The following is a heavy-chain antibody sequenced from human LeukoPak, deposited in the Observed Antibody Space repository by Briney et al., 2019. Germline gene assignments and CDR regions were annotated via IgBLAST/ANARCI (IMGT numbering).Heavy chain of an antibody. J-gene: IGHJ5*02. D-gene: IGHD2-2*01. CDR2: VNHSGST. CDR1: GGSFSGYY. V-gene: IGHV4-34*01. Sequence: SETLPLTCAVYGGSFSGYYWSWIRQPPGKGLEWIGEVNHSGSTNYNPSLKSRVTISVDTSKNQFSLKLSSVTAADTAVYYCARVGRLQLSAWGQGTLVTVSS. CDR3: ARVGRLQLSA.